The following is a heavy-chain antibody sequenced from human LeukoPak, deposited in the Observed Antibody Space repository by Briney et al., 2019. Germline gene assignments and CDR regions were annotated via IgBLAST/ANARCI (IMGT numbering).Heavy chain of an antibody. Sequence: ASVKVSCKASGYTFTGYYMHWVRLAPGQGLEWMGWINPNGGGTNYAQKFQGRVTMTRDTSISTAYMELRSLRSDDTAVYYCARGTSSGWSPPVDWGQGTLVTVSS. J-gene: IGHJ4*02. V-gene: IGHV1-2*02. CDR1: GYTFTGYY. CDR2: INPNGGGT. CDR3: ARGTSSGWSPPVD. D-gene: IGHD6-19*01.